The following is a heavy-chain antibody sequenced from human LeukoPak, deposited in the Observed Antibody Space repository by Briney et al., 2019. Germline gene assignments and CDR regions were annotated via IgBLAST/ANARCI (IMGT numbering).Heavy chain of an antibody. Sequence: PGRSLRLSCAASGFTFSSYAMHWVRQAPGKGLEWVAVISYDGSNKYYADSVKGRFTISRDNSKNTLYLQMNSLRAEDTAVYYCARERDVDYGDYESVFDYWGQGTLVTVSS. CDR2: ISYDGSNK. J-gene: IGHJ4*02. V-gene: IGHV3-30-3*01. CDR1: GFTFSSYA. D-gene: IGHD4-17*01. CDR3: ARERDVDYGDYESVFDY.